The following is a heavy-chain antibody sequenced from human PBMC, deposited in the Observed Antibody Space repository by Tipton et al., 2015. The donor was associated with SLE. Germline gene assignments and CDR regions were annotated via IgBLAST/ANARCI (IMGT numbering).Heavy chain of an antibody. CDR2: VYYSGKT. V-gene: IGHV4-39*07. D-gene: IGHD4/OR15-4a*01. CDR3: AREDYNSFDY. CDR1: GDSISSTSYY. J-gene: IGHJ4*02. Sequence: TLSLTCIVSGDSISSTSYYWDWLRQPPGKGLEWIGNVYYSGKTYLNPSLQSRVSISIDTSKNQFSLKLTSVTAADTAVYFCAREDYNSFDYWGQGNLVIVS.